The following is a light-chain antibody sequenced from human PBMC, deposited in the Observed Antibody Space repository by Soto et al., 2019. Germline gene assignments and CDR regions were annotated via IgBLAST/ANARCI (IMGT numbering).Light chain of an antibody. CDR3: ISYTSSSTVV. V-gene: IGLV2-14*01. CDR1: SSDVGGYNN. J-gene: IGLJ2*01. CDR2: DVS. Sequence: QSALTQPASVSGSPGQSITISCTGTSSDVGGYNNVSWYQQHPGNAPKLMIYDVSHRPSGVSNRFSGSKSGNTASLTISGLQAEDEADYYCISYTSSSTVVFGGGTKLTVL.